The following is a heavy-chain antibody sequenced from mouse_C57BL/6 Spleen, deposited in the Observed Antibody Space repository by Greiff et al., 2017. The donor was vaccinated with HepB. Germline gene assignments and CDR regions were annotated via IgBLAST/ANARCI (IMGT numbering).Heavy chain of an antibody. J-gene: IGHJ1*03. CDR2: ISNGGGST. V-gene: IGHV5-12*01. Sequence: EVMLVESGGGLVQPGGSLKLSCAASGFTFSDYYMYWVRQTPEKRLEWVAYISNGGGSTYYPDTVKGRITISRDKAKNTLYLQMSRLKAEDTAMYYCARHDLGYFDVWGTGTTVTVSS. CDR1: GFTFSDYY. CDR3: ARHDLGYFDV.